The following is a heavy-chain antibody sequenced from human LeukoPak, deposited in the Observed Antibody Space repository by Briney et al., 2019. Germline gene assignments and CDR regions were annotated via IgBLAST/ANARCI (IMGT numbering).Heavy chain of an antibody. CDR1: GGSFSGYY. CDR2: INHSGST. V-gene: IGHV4-34*01. D-gene: IGHD3-3*01. J-gene: IGHJ3*02. CDR3: ARLRFLEWSSYADAFDI. Sequence: SETLSLTCAVYGGSFSGYYWSWIRQPPGKGLEWIGEINHSGSTNYNPSLKSRVTISVDTSKNQFSLKLSSVTAADTAVYYCARLRFLEWSSYADAFDIWGQGTMVTVSS.